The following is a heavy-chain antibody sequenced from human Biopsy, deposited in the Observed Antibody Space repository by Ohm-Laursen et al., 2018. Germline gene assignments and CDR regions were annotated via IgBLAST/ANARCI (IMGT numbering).Heavy chain of an antibody. J-gene: IGHJ4*02. CDR2: FAPENGKT. Sequence: AASVKASCKVSGYTLTALSMHWVRQAPGRGLEWMGGFAPENGKTIYAQKFQGRITMTEDTSTDTAYMELSSLRSEDTAVYYCAADINVWNVNYWGQGTQVTVSS. V-gene: IGHV1-24*01. D-gene: IGHD1-1*01. CDR1: GYTLTALS. CDR3: AADINVWNVNY.